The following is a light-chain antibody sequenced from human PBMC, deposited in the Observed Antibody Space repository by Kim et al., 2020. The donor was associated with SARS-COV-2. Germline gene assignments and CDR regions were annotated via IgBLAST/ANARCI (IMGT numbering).Light chain of an antibody. CDR1: KLGDKY. J-gene: IGLJ3*02. V-gene: IGLV3-1*01. CDR3: QAWDSSTAV. CDR2: QDS. Sequence: SYELTQPPSVSVSPGQTASITCSGDKLGDKYACWYQQKSGQSPVLVMYQDSKRPSGIPERFSGSNSGNTATLTISGTEAMDEADYYCQAWDSSTAVFGGG.